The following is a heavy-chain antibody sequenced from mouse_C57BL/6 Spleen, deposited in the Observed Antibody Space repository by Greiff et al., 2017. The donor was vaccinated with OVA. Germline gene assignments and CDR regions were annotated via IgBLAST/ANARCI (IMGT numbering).Heavy chain of an antibody. Sequence: VQLQQPGAELVKPGASVKLSCKASGYTFTSYWMQWVKQRPGQGLEWIGEIDPSASYTNYNQKFKGKATLTVDTSSSTAYMQLSSLTSEDSAVYYCAREGGGCMDYWGKGTSVTVSS. V-gene: IGHV1-50*01. CDR3: AREGGGCMDY. J-gene: IGHJ4*01. CDR1: GYTFTSYW. CDR2: IDPSASYT.